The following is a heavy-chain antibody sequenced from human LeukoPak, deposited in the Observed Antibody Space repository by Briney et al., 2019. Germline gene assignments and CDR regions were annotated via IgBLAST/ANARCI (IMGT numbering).Heavy chain of an antibody. V-gene: IGHV4-59*01. CDR1: GGSISSYY. J-gene: IGHJ6*02. CDR3: ARSATVTNYYYGMDV. D-gene: IGHD4-17*01. Sequence: SETLSLTCTVSGGSISSYYWSWIRQPPGKGLEWIGYIYYSGSTNYNPSLKSRVTISVDTSKNQFSLKLSSVTAADTAMYYCARSATVTNYYYGMDVWGQGTTVTVSS. CDR2: IYYSGST.